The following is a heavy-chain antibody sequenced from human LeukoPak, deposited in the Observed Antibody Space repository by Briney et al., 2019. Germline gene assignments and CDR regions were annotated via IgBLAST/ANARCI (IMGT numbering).Heavy chain of an antibody. CDR1: GGTFSSYA. CDR3: ARDDCSGGSCYSDY. Sequence: GSSGKVSCKASGGTFSSYAISWVRQAPGQGLEWMGRIIPIFGTANYAQKFQGRVTITTDESTSTAYMELSSLRSEDTAVYYCARDDCSGGSCYSDYWGQGTLVTVSS. CDR2: IIPIFGTA. V-gene: IGHV1-69*05. D-gene: IGHD2-15*01. J-gene: IGHJ4*02.